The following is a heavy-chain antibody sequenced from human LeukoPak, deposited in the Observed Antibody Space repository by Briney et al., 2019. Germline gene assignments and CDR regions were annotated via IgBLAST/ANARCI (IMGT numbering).Heavy chain of an antibody. D-gene: IGHD3-22*01. J-gene: IGHJ4*02. CDR1: GGSFSGYY. V-gene: IGHV4-34*01. CDR2: INHSGST. CDR3: ARSRDKWLFSLCFVY. Sequence: SETLSLTCAVYGGSFSGYYWSWIRQPPGKGLEWIGEINHSGSTNYNPSLKSRVTISVDTSKNQFSLKLSSVAAADTAVYYCARSRDKWLFSLCFVYWGQGTLVTVSS.